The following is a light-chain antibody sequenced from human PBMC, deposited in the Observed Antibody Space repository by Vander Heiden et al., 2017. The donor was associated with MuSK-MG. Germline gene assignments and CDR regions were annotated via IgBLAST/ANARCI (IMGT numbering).Light chain of an antibody. Sequence: DIQMTQSPSSLSASVGDRVTITCRASQSISSYLNWYQQKPGEAPKLLIYAASSLQSRVPSRFSGSGSGTDFTLTISSLQPEDFATYYCQQSYSTPLTFGPGTKVDIK. CDR3: QQSYSTPLT. CDR2: AAS. CDR1: QSISSY. V-gene: IGKV1-39*01. J-gene: IGKJ3*01.